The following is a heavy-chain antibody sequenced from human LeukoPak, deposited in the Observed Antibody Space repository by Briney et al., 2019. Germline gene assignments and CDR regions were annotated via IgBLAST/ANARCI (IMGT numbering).Heavy chain of an antibody. D-gene: IGHD3-10*01. CDR3: ARDFSSMVRGVIID. Sequence: PGGSLRLSCAASGFTFSSYAMHWVRQAPGKGLEWVAVISYDGSNKYYADSVKGRFTISRDNSKNTPYLQMNSLRAEDTAVYYCARDFSSMVRGVIIDWGQGTLVTVSS. CDR2: ISYDGSNK. CDR1: GFTFSSYA. V-gene: IGHV3-30-3*01. J-gene: IGHJ4*02.